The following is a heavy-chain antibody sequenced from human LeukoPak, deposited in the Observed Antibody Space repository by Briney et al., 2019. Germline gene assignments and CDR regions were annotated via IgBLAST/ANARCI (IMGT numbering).Heavy chain of an antibody. Sequence: GASVKVSCKASGYTFTSYGISWVRQAPGQGLEWMGWISAYNGNTNYAQKFQGRVTITADESTSTAYMELSSLRSEDTAVYYCARVGSSGWYGTLDYWGQGTLVTVSS. V-gene: IGHV1-18*01. CDR1: GYTFTSYG. D-gene: IGHD6-19*01. CDR2: ISAYNGNT. J-gene: IGHJ4*02. CDR3: ARVGSSGWYGTLDY.